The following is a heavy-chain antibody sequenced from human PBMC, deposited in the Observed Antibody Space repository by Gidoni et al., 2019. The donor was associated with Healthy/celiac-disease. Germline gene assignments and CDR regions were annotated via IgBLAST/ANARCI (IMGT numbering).Heavy chain of an antibody. V-gene: IGHV4-34*01. CDR2: INHSGST. D-gene: IGHD6-19*01. J-gene: IGHJ6*02. CDR3: ARGRTAVAGFYYYYGMDV. Sequence: QLQLQQWGAGLLKPSATLSLTCAVYGGSFSGYSWSWIRQPPGKGLEWIGEINHSGSTNYNPSLKSRVTISVDTSKNQFSLKLSSVTAADTAVYYCARGRTAVAGFYYYYGMDVWGQGTTVTVSS. CDR1: GGSFSGYS.